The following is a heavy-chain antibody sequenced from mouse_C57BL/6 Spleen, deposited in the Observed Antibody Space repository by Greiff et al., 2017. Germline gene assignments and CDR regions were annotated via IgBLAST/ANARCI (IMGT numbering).Heavy chain of an antibody. V-gene: IGHV5-9*01. CDR1: GFTFSSYT. D-gene: IGHD2-3*01. CDR2: ISGGGGNT. Sequence: EVKLMESGGGLVKPGGSLKLSCAASGFTFSSYTMSWVRQTPEKRLEWVATISGGGGNTYYPDSVKGRFTISRDNAKNTLYLQMSSLRSEDTALYYCARQVIYDGYYDYWGQGTTLTVSS. J-gene: IGHJ2*01. CDR3: ARQVIYDGYYDY.